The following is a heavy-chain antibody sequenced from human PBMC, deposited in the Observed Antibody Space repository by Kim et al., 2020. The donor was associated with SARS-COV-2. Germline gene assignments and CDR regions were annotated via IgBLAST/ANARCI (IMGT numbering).Heavy chain of an antibody. CDR2: IYYSGST. V-gene: IGHV4-59*08. D-gene: IGHD3-9*01. CDR1: GGSISSYY. J-gene: IGHJ3*02. Sequence: SETLSLTCTVSGGSISSYYWSWIRQPPGKGLEWIGYIYYSGSTNYNPSLKSRVTISVDTSKNQLSLKLSSVTAADTAVYYCARPYYDILTGYYPYAFDIWGQGTMVTVSS. CDR3: ARPYYDILTGYYPYAFDI.